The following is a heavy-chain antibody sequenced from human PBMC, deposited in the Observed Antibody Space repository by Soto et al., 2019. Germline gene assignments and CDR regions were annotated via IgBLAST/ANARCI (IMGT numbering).Heavy chain of an antibody. D-gene: IGHD6-6*01. CDR1: GGSISSGGYY. Sequence: SETLSPTCTVSGGSISSGGYYWSWIRQHPGKGLEWIGYIYYSGSTYYNPSLKSRVTISVDTSKNQFSLKLSSVTAADTAVYYCARDRGVEQLVPPSYYYYGMDVWGQGTTVTVSS. CDR2: IYYSGST. CDR3: ARDRGVEQLVPPSYYYYGMDV. V-gene: IGHV4-31*03. J-gene: IGHJ6*02.